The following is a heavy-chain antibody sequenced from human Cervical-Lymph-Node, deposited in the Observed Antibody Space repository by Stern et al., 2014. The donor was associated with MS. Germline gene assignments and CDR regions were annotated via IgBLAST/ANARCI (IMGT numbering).Heavy chain of an antibody. D-gene: IGHD3-3*01. CDR3: ARAPHYDF. CDR1: GFSFRNYG. CDR2: ISYDGNAT. V-gene: IGHV3-30*03. Sequence: QVQLVESGGGVVQPGWSLRLSCAASGFSFRNYGMHWVRQAPGQGLARVVLISYDGNATFYADSVTGIFIVSIENSKKQMVLSMNSLGAEDTAVYFCARAPHYDFWGKGTLVTVSS. J-gene: IGHJ4*02.